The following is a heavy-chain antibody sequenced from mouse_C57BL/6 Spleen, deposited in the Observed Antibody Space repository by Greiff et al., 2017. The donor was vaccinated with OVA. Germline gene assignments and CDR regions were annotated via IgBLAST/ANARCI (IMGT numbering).Heavy chain of an antibody. V-gene: IGHV5-17*01. D-gene: IGHD1-1*01. CDR2: ISSGSSTI. CDR3: ARHYYGRNYAMDY. CDR1: GFTFSDYG. J-gene: IGHJ4*01. Sequence: EVKLVESGGGLVKPGGSLKLSCAASGFTFSDYGMHWVRQAPEKGLEWVAYISSGSSTIYYADTVKGRFTISRDNAKNTLFLQMTSLRSEDTAMYYCARHYYGRNYAMDYWGQGTSVTVSS.